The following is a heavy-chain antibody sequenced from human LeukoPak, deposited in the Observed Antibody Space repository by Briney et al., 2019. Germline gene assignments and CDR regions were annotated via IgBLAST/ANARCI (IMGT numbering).Heavy chain of an antibody. J-gene: IGHJ6*02. CDR3: ARQASDDLYGMDV. D-gene: IGHD3-3*01. V-gene: IGHV4-59*08. Sequence: SETLSLTCTVSGGSISNYYWSWIRQPPGKGLEWIGYIYYSGSTNYNPSLKSRVTISVDTSKNQFSLKLSSVTAADTAVYYCARQASDDLYGMDVWGQGTTVTVSS. CDR1: GGSISNYY. CDR2: IYYSGST.